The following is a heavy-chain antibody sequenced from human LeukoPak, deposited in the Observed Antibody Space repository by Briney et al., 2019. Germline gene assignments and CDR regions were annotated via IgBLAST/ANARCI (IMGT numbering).Heavy chain of an antibody. D-gene: IGHD6-13*01. Sequence: SETLSLTCAAYGGSFSGYYWSWIRQPPGKGLEWIGEINHSGSTNYNPSLKSRVTISVDTSKNQFSLKLSSVTAADTAVYYCARRQQRRYFDYWGQGTLVTVSS. CDR3: ARRQQRRYFDY. CDR2: INHSGST. CDR1: GGSFSGYY. J-gene: IGHJ4*02. V-gene: IGHV4-34*01.